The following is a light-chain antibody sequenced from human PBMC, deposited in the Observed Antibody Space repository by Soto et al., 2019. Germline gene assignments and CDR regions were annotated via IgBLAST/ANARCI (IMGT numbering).Light chain of an antibody. V-gene: IGLV1-40*01. J-gene: IGLJ2*01. CDR1: SSNIGAPFD. CDR2: GTN. Sequence: QSVLTQPPSVSGAPGQRVTISCTGSSSNIGAPFDVHWYQHLPGTAPKLLIHGTNNRPSGVPDRFSGSRSGTSASLAITGLQAEDEAVYYCQSYDSSLSGHVVFGGGTKLTVL. CDR3: QSYDSSLSGHVV.